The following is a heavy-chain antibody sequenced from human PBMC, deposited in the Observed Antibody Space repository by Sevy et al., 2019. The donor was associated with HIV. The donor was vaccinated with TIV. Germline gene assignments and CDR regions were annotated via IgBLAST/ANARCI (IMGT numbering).Heavy chain of an antibody. Sequence: GGSLRLSCAASGFTFDDYAMHWVRQAPGKGLEWVSVSSWNSGSIGYADSVKGRFTISRDNAKNSLYLQMNSLRAEDTALYYCAKDPGYSYGYLPYYFDYWGQGTLVTVSS. CDR2: SSWNSGSI. CDR1: GFTFDDYA. V-gene: IGHV3-9*01. J-gene: IGHJ4*02. CDR3: AKDPGYSYGYLPYYFDY. D-gene: IGHD5-18*01.